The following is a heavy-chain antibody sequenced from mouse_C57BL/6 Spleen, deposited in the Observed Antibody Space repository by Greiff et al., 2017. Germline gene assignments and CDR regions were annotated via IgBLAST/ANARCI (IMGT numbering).Heavy chain of an antibody. Sequence: EVQVVESGGGLVKPGGSLKLSCAASGFTFSDYGMHWVRQAPEKGLEWVAYISSGSSTIYYADTVKGRFTISRDNAKNTLFLQMTSLRSEDTAMYYCARHGTDYAMDYWGQGTSVTVSS. CDR1: GFTFSDYG. D-gene: IGHD4-1*01. CDR2: ISSGSSTI. V-gene: IGHV5-17*01. J-gene: IGHJ4*01. CDR3: ARHGTDYAMDY.